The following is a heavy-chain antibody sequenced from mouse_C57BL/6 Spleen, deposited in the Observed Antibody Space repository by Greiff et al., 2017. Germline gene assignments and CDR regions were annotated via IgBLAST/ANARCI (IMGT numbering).Heavy chain of an antibody. J-gene: IGHJ3*01. CDR3: ARDLGYDYAWFAY. CDR1: GFTFSSYA. CDR2: ISAGGSYT. Sequence: EVMLVESGGGLVKPGGSLKLSCAASGFTFSSYAMSWVRQTPEKRLEWVATISAGGSYTSYPDNVKGRFTISRDNTKNNLYLQMSHLKSEDTAMYYCARDLGYDYAWFAYWGQGTLVTVSA. D-gene: IGHD2-4*01. V-gene: IGHV5-4*01.